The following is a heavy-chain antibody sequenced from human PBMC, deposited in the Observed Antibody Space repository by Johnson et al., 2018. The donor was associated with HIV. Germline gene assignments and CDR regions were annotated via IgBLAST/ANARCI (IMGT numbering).Heavy chain of an antibody. CDR3: ARDRGGPERNYDFWSGYYGGDAFDI. V-gene: IGHV3-20*04. CDR2: INWNGGST. Sequence: VQLVESGGGVVQPGRSLRLSCAASGLTFDDYGMSWVRQTPGKGLEWVSGINWNGGSTGYADSVKGRFTISRDNAKNSLYLQMNSLRAEDTALYYCARDRGGPERNYDFWSGYYGGDAFDIWGQGTMVTVSS. CDR1: GLTFDDYG. D-gene: IGHD3-3*01. J-gene: IGHJ3*02.